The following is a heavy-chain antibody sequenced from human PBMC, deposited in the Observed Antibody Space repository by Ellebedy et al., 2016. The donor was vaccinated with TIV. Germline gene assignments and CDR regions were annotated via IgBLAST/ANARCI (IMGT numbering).Heavy chain of an antibody. J-gene: IGHJ4*02. CDR3: AKGSGDLVLWFGELSVYYFDY. Sequence: GGSLRLXCAASGFTFSNAWMSWVRQAPGKGLEWVSAISGSGGSTYYADSVKGRFTISRDNSKNTLYLQMNSLRAEDTAVYYCAKGSGDLVLWFGELSVYYFDYWGQGTLVTVSS. D-gene: IGHD3-10*01. CDR1: GFTFSNAW. CDR2: ISGSGGST. V-gene: IGHV3-23*01.